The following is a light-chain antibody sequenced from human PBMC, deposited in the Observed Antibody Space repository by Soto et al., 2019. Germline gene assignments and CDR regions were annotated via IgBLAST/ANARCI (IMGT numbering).Light chain of an antibody. V-gene: IGKV1-9*01. Sequence: DIQMPQSPSPPSASAAVRVTITCPASQGISSYLAWYQQKPGKAPKLLIYAASTLQSGVPSRFSGSGSGTEFTLTISSLQPEDFATYYCQQLNSYPLTFGGGTKVDIK. CDR1: QGISSY. J-gene: IGKJ4*01. CDR2: AAS. CDR3: QQLNSYPLT.